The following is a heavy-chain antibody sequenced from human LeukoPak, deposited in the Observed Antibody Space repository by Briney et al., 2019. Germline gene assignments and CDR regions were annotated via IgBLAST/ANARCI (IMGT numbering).Heavy chain of an antibody. Sequence: SVKVSCKASGGTFSSYAITWVRQAPGQGLEWMGGIIPIFGTTNYAQKFQGRVTITADESTSTAYMELSSLRSEDMAVYYCASGTVVLTAPFDYWGHGTLVTVSS. D-gene: IGHD2-21*02. CDR2: IIPIFGTT. J-gene: IGHJ4*01. CDR1: GGTFSSYA. CDR3: ASGTVVLTAPFDY. V-gene: IGHV1-69*13.